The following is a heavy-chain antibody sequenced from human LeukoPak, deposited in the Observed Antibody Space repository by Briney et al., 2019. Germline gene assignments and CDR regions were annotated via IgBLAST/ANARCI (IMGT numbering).Heavy chain of an antibody. D-gene: IGHD3-10*01. CDR3: ARHRTYYYGSGSYAALYYYYYYYMDV. Sequence: SQTLSLTCTVSGGSISSGSYYWSWIRQPPGKGLEWIGYIFYSGTTKYNPSLRSRVTISADTSKNQFSLKLSSVTAADTAVYYCARHRTYYYGSGSYAALYYYYYYYMDVWGKGTTVTISS. CDR1: GGSISSGSYY. J-gene: IGHJ6*03. CDR2: IFYSGTT. V-gene: IGHV4-61*01.